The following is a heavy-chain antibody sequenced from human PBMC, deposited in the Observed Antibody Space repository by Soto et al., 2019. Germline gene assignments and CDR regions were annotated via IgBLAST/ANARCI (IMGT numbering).Heavy chain of an antibody. D-gene: IGHD3-22*01. CDR1: GCTFSNSW. V-gene: IGHV3-23*01. CDR2: ISGSGANT. CDR3: VRSKWVDSLCYYYSEY. Sequence: GESLRLSGAASGCTFSNSWMNWVRQAPGKGLEWISYISGSGANTCYADSVEGRFTISRDSSQNTLNLQMKSLRAEDTALYYCVRSKWVDSLCYYYSEYWGTGTLVTVDS. J-gene: IGHJ4*01.